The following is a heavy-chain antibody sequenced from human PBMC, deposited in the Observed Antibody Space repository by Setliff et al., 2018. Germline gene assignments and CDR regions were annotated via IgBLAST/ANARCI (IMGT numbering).Heavy chain of an antibody. CDR2: IYNRGHT. Sequence: GSLRLSCVVSGFSVSNDFMGWVRQAPGKGLEWVSVIYNRGHTYYADSVEGRFTISRDNSKNTLYLQTNSLTAEDTAMYYCARDRGGTNPWFDSWGQGTLVTVSS. J-gene: IGHJ5*01. CDR3: ARDRGGTNPWFDS. V-gene: IGHV3-53*01. D-gene: IGHD3-10*01. CDR1: GFSVSNDF.